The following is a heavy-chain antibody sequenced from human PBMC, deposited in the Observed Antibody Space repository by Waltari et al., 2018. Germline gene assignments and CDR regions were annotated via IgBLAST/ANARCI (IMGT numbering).Heavy chain of an antibody. V-gene: IGHV1-2*02. Sequence: QVQLVQSGAEVKKPGAPVKVSCKASGYTFTGYYMHWVRQAPGQGLEWSGWINPDSGGTNYAQQCQGRATGTSDTSISAAYMELSRVISDDTAVYYCARGLSGSYHTPIGYWGQGTLVTVSS. CDR2: INPDSGGT. D-gene: IGHD1-26*01. J-gene: IGHJ4*01. CDR1: GYTFTGYY. CDR3: ARGLSGSYHTPIGY.